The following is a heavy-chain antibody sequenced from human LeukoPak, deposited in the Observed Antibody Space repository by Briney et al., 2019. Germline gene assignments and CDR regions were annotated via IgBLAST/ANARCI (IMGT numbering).Heavy chain of an antibody. CDR2: ITGDCKYI. J-gene: IGHJ4*02. Sequence: SGGSLRLSCAASGFIFKTYTMTWVRQAPGKGLEWVSSITGDCKYITYADSVKGRFTISRDNAKNTLYLQMNSLRAEDTAVYYCARDARYYDSSGYPGDYWGQGTLVTVSS. D-gene: IGHD3-22*01. CDR3: ARDARYYDSSGYPGDY. V-gene: IGHV3-21*01. CDR1: GFIFKTYT.